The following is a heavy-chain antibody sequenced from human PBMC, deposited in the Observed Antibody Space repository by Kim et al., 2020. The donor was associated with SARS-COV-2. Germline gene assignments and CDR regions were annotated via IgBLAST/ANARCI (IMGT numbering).Heavy chain of an antibody. CDR1: GDSVSSNSAA. Sequence: SQTLSLTCAISGDSVSSNSAAWNWIRQSPSRGLEWLGRTYFRSKWYNDYAVSVKSRITINPDTSKNQFSLQLNSVTPEDTAVYYCAREVEYSGSYLGYYYYCGMDVWGQGTTVTVSS. J-gene: IGHJ6*02. V-gene: IGHV6-1*01. CDR2: TYFRSKWYN. CDR3: AREVEYSGSYLGYYYYCGMDV. D-gene: IGHD1-26*01.